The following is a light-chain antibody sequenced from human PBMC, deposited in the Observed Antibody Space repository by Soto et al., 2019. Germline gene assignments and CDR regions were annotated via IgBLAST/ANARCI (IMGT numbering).Light chain of an antibody. Sequence: SALTQPASVSGSPGQSITISCTGTSSDVGGYNYVSWYQQYPGKAPKVMIYDVNNRPSGVSNRFSGSKSGNTASLTISGLQPDHEADYYCSSYTSNNTLVFGTGTQLPS. J-gene: IGLJ1*01. CDR1: SSDVGGYNY. CDR2: DVN. V-gene: IGLV2-14*03. CDR3: SSYTSNNTLV.